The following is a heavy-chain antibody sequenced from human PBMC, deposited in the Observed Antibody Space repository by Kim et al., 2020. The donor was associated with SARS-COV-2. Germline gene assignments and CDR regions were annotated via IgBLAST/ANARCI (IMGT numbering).Heavy chain of an antibody. V-gene: IGHV2-70*11. CDR3: ARLRGTTGTTHQASYNYYMDV. D-gene: IGHD1-1*01. CDR2: IDWDNDK. J-gene: IGHJ6*03. Sequence: SGPTLVNPTQTLTLTCTFSGFSLNTRGMCVSWIRQSPGKALEWLARIDWDNDKYFRTSLKTRLTISKDTSKNQVVLTMTNMDPVDTATYFCARLRGTTGTTHQASYNYYMDVWGKGTTVTVSS. CDR1: GFSLNTRGMC.